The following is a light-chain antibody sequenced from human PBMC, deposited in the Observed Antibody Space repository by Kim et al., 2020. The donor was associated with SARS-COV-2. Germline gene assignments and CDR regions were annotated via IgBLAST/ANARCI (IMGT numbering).Light chain of an antibody. CDR1: SLRSYY. CDR2: GEN. J-gene: IGLJ2*01. Sequence: SSELTQDPAVSVALGQTVRITCQGDSLRSYYASWYQQKPGQAPVLVIYGENHRPSGIPDRFSGSSSGNTASLTITGAQAEDEADYYCNSRDSSGNHLVFG. V-gene: IGLV3-19*01. CDR3: NSRDSSGNHLV.